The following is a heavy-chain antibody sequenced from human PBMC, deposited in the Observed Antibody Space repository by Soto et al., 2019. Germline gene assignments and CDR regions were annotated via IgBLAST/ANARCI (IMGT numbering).Heavy chain of an antibody. V-gene: IGHV1-69*01. Sequence: QVPLVQSGAEVKKPGSSVKVSCKASGGTFSSYAISWVRQAPGQGLEWMGGIIPIFGTANYAQKFQGRVTITADESTSTAYMELSSLRSEDTAVYYCAREYCSGGSCHPRGWFDPWGQGTLVTVSS. CDR3: AREYCSGGSCHPRGWFDP. J-gene: IGHJ5*02. CDR1: GGTFSSYA. CDR2: IIPIFGTA. D-gene: IGHD2-15*01.